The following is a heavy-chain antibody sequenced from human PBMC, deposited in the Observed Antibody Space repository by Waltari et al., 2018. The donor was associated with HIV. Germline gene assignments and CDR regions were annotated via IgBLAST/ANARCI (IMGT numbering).Heavy chain of an antibody. J-gene: IGHJ5*02. D-gene: IGHD3-10*01. Sequence: EVQMLESGAGLVQPGGSLRLSCAASGFTFSRYALCSAPQAPGTGLEWISGIGGSGGSTYYADSVKGRFTISRDNSKNTLFLQMNSLRAEDTAVYYCAKDLGYGSGFDPWGQGTLVTVSS. CDR1: GFTFSRYA. V-gene: IGHV3-23*01. CDR2: IGGSGGST. CDR3: AKDLGYGSGFDP.